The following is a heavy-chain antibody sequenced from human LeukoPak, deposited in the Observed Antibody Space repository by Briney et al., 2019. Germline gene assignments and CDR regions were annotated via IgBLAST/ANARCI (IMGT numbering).Heavy chain of an antibody. V-gene: IGHV1-2*02. CDR3: ARAIGITIFGVVTPTHFDY. CDR1: GYTFTGYY. CDR2: INPNSGGT. D-gene: IGHD3-3*01. J-gene: IGHJ4*02. Sequence: ASVKVSCKASGYTFTGYYMHWVRQAPGQGLEWMGWINPNSGGTNYAQKFQGRVTMTRDTSISTAYMELSRLRSDDTAVCYCARAIGITIFGVVTPTHFDYWGQGTLVTVSS.